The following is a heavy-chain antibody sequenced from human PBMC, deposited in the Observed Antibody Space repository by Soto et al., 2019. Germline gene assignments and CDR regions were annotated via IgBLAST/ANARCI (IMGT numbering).Heavy chain of an antibody. CDR2: IIPLFGTA. J-gene: IGHJ4*02. V-gene: IGHV1-69*13. Sequence: SVKVSCKASGVTFSSETLGWVRQAPGQGLEWVGGIIPLFGTASYAQKFQGRVTITADESTSTVYMELSSLRSDDTAVYFCATELGENPASPFDAWGQGTLVTVSS. CDR3: ATELGENPASPFDA. D-gene: IGHD3-10*01. CDR1: GVTFSSET.